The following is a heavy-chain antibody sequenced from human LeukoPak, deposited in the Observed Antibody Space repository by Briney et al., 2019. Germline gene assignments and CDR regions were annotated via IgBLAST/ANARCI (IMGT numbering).Heavy chain of an antibody. CDR1: GGSFSGYY. V-gene: IGHV4-34*01. CDR3: ARTKRGFYFDY. CDR2: INHSGST. Sequence: PSETLSLTCAVYGGSFSGYYWSWIRQPPGKGLEWIGEINHSGSTNYNPSLKSRVTISVDTSKNQFSLKLSSVTAADTALYYCARTKRGFYFDYWGQGTLVTVSS. D-gene: IGHD3-10*01. J-gene: IGHJ4*02.